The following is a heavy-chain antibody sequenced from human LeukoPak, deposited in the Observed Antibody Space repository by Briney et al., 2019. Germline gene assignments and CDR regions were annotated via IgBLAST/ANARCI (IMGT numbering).Heavy chain of an antibody. CDR3: ARPTPYYYGSGSYGRPFDY. J-gene: IGHJ4*02. CDR1: GGSFSGYY. D-gene: IGHD3-10*01. Sequence: SETLSLTCAVYGGSFSGYYWSWTRQPPGKGLEWIGEINHSGSTNYNPSLKSRVTISVDTSKNQFSLKLSSVTAADTAVYYCARPTPYYYGSGSYGRPFDYWGQGTLVTVSS. CDR2: INHSGST. V-gene: IGHV4-34*01.